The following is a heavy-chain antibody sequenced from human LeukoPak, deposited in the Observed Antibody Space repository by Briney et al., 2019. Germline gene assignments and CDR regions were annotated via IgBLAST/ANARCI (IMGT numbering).Heavy chain of an antibody. V-gene: IGHV3-30*18. CDR1: GFTFSNYG. J-gene: IGHJ4*02. CDR3: AKDSGSSTSCYEDF. Sequence: GGSLRLSCAASGFTFSNYGMHWVRQAPGKGLEWVAVISYDGSNKYYSDSVKGRFTISRDNSKNTLYLQMNSLRAEDTGVYYCAKDSGSSTSCYEDFWGQGTLVTVSS. CDR2: ISYDGSNK. D-gene: IGHD2-2*01.